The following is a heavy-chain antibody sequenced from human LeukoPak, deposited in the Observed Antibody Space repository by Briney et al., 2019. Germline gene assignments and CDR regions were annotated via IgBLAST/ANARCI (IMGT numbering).Heavy chain of an antibody. Sequence: ASVTVSCKASGYTFSGYYMHWVRRAPGQGFEWMVRIDSNSGGTNYAQNFQGRVTMTRDTSISTVYMELISLRSDDTAVYYCAREMNYDDYRTSDYWGQGTLVTVSS. CDR1: GYTFSGYY. V-gene: IGHV1-2*02. CDR3: AREMNYDDYRTSDY. J-gene: IGHJ4*02. CDR2: IDSNSGGT. D-gene: IGHD4-17*01.